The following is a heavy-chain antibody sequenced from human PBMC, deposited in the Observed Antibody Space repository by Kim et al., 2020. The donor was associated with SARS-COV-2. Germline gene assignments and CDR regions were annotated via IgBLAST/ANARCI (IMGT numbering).Heavy chain of an antibody. CDR1: GGSISSGGYY. J-gene: IGHJ6*02. Sequence: SETLSLTCTVSGGSISSGGYYWSWIRQHPGKGLEWIGYIYYSGSTYYNPSLKSRVTISVDTSKNQFSLKLSSVTAAATAVYYCARDHRVYYYYYGMDVWGQATTVTVSS. CDR2: IYYSGST. CDR3: ARDHRVYYYYYGMDV. V-gene: IGHV4-31*03.